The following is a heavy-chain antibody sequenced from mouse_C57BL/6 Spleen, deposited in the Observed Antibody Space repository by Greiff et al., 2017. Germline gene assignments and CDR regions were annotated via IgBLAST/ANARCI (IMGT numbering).Heavy chain of an antibody. CDR3: ARRGDGNSYYFDD. CDR1: GFTFSSYG. Sequence: EVMLVESGGDLVKPGGSLKLSCAASGFTFSSYGMSWVRQTPDKRLEWVATISSGGSYTYYPDSVKGRFTISRDNAKNTLYLQMSSLKAEDTAMYYCARRGDGNSYYFDDWGQGTTLTVSS. CDR2: ISSGGSYT. J-gene: IGHJ2*01. V-gene: IGHV5-6*02. D-gene: IGHD2-1*01.